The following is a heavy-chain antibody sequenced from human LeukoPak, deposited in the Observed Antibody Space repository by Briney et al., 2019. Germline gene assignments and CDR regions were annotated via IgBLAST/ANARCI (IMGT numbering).Heavy chain of an antibody. J-gene: IGHJ4*02. CDR3: AKDLHNWNSVGVH. CDR2: IWFDGSHK. CDR1: GFSFSSHG. D-gene: IGHD1-1*01. Sequence: PGGSLRLSCAASGFSFSSHGMHWVRQAPGKGLEWVAVIWFDGSHKYYADSVTGRFTISRDNSKNTLYLQMNSLRADDTAVYYCAKDLHNWNSVGVHWGQGTLVTVSS. V-gene: IGHV3-33*06.